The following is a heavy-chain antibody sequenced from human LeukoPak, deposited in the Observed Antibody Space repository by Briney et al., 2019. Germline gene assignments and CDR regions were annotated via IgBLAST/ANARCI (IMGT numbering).Heavy chain of an antibody. V-gene: IGHV1-2*02. CDR3: ARGWGIAAAGTRWFDP. CDR1: GYTFTGYY. D-gene: IGHD6-13*01. Sequence: ASVKVSCKASGYTFTGYYMHWVRQAPGQGLEWMGCINPNSGGTNYAQKFRGRVTMTRDTSISTAYMELSRLRSDDTAVYYCARGWGIAAAGTRWFDPWGQGTLVTVSS. J-gene: IGHJ5*02. CDR2: INPNSGGT.